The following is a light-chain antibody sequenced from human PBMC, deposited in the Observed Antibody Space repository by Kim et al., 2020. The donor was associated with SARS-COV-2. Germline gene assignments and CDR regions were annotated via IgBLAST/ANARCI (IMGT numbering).Light chain of an antibody. J-gene: IGKJ1*01. CDR3: QQYDSYPRT. V-gene: IGKV1D-16*01. Sequence: DIQMTQSPSLVSASVGDTVTITCRASQGISSWLAWYQQKPETDPKSLIYAASSLQSGVPSRFSGSGSGTDFTLTINSLQPEDFATYYCQQYDSYPRTFGQGTKVDIK. CDR1: QGISSW. CDR2: AAS.